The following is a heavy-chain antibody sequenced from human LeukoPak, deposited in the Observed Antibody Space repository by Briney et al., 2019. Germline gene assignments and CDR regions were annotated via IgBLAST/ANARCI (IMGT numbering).Heavy chain of an antibody. Sequence: GASVKVSCKASGGTFSSYAISWVRQAPGQGLEWMGRIIPILGIANYAQKFQARVTITADKSTRTAYMELSSLRSEDTAVYYCARDLDRDYYDSSGTYYFDYWGQGTLVTVSS. CDR2: IIPILGIA. CDR3: ARDLDRDYYDSSGTYYFDY. CDR1: GGTFSSYA. V-gene: IGHV1-69*04. J-gene: IGHJ4*02. D-gene: IGHD3-22*01.